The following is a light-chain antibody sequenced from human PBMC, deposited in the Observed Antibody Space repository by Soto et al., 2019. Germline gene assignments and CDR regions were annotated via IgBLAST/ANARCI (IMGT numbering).Light chain of an antibody. CDR1: QSVGNN. Sequence: ETVMTQSPATLSVSPGGRATLSCRASQSVGNNLAWYQQELGQAPRLLIYAASTRATGIPARFSGSGFGTEFTLTISSLQSEDFAIYYCQQYNNWPITFGQGTRLEIK. CDR2: AAS. CDR3: QQYNNWPIT. J-gene: IGKJ5*01. V-gene: IGKV3D-15*01.